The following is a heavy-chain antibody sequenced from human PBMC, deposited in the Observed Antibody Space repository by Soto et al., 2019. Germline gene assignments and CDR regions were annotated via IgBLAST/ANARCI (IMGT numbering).Heavy chain of an antibody. D-gene: IGHD5-18*01. CDR2: ISGSGGST. CDR3: ATPMVTDYHYYYGMDV. CDR1: GFTFSSYA. Sequence: PGGSLRLSCAASGFTFSSYAMSWVRQAPGKGLEWVSAISGSGGSTYYADSVKGRFTISRDNSKNTLYLQMNSLRAEDTAVYYCATPMVTDYHYYYGMDVWGQGTTVTVSS. J-gene: IGHJ6*02. V-gene: IGHV3-23*01.